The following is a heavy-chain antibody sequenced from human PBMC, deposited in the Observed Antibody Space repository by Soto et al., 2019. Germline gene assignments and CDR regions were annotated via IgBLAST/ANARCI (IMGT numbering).Heavy chain of an antibody. J-gene: IGHJ6*02. CDR2: TYYRSKWYN. Sequence: KQSQTLSLTCAISGDSVSSNSAAWNWIRQSPSRGLEWLGRTYYRSKWYNDYAVSVKSRITINPDTSKNQFSLQLNSVTPEDTAVYYCARGRLLWFGELSPLPYGMDVWGQGTTVTVSS. CDR1: GDSVSSNSAA. V-gene: IGHV6-1*01. CDR3: ARGRLLWFGELSPLPYGMDV. D-gene: IGHD3-10*01.